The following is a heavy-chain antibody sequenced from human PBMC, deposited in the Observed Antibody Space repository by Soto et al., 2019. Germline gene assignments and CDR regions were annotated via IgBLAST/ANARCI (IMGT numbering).Heavy chain of an antibody. D-gene: IGHD2-21*02. CDR3: GRRDPPPNDY. J-gene: IGHJ4*02. V-gene: IGHV3-48*02. Sequence: EVQLVESGGGLVQPGGSLRLSCAASGFTFSSYSMNWVRQAPGKGLEWVSYISSSSSTIYYADSVKGRFTISRDNAKNSLYLQMNSRRDEDTVVFYCGRRDPPPNDYWGQGTLVTVSS. CDR1: GFTFSSYS. CDR2: ISSSSSTI.